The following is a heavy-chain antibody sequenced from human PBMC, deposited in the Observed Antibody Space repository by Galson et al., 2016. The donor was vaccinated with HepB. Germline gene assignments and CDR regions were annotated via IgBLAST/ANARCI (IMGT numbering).Heavy chain of an antibody. CDR1: GFTLSDYY. V-gene: IGHV3-11*06. CDR3: ARGSGNMAY. D-gene: IGHD1-26*01. J-gene: IGHJ4*02. Sequence: SLRLSCAASGFTLSDYYISWIRQAPGKGLEWISHITSRAGDTKYADSVKGRFTISRDNAKNSVYLQMNSLTAEDTGVYYCARGSGNMAYWGQGTLIIVSS. CDR2: ITSRAGDT.